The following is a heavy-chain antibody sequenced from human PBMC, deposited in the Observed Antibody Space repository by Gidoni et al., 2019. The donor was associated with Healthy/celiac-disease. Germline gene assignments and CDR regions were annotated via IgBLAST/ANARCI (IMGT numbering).Heavy chain of an antibody. D-gene: IGHD1-20*01. V-gene: IGHV3-43*02. Sequence: EVQLVESGGGVVQPGGSLRLSCAASGFTVDDYAMHWVRQAPGKGLEWVSLISGDGGSTYYADSVKGRFTISRDNSKNSLYLQMNSLRTEDTALYYCAKEIYNWNPYHHDAFDIWGQGTMVTVSS. CDR1: GFTVDDYA. J-gene: IGHJ3*02. CDR2: ISGDGGST. CDR3: AKEIYNWNPYHHDAFDI.